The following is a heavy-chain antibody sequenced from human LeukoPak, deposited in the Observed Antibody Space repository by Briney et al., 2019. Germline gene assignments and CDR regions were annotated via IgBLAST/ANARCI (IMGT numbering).Heavy chain of an antibody. V-gene: IGHV3-7*03. CDR2: IKQDGSEK. J-gene: IGHJ4*02. D-gene: IGHD1-26*01. CDR1: GFTFSSYW. Sequence: GGSLRLSCAASGFTFSSYWMSWVRQAPGKGLEWVANIKQDGSEKYYVDSVKGRFTISRDNAKNSLYLQMNSLRAEDTAVYYCAREGELVGATHFDYWGQGTLVTVSS. CDR3: AREGELVGATHFDY.